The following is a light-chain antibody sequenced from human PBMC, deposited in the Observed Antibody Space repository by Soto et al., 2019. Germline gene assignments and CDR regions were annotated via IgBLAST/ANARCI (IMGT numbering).Light chain of an antibody. V-gene: IGKV3-20*01. CDR2: GAS. J-gene: IGKJ2*01. CDR3: QHYGSSPNT. CDR1: QSVSSSY. Sequence: EIVLTQSPGTLSLSPGERATLSCRASQSVSSSYLAWYQQKPGQAPRLLIYGASSRATGIPDRFSGSGSETDFTLTISRLEPEDFAVYFCQHYGSSPNTFGQGTKLEIK.